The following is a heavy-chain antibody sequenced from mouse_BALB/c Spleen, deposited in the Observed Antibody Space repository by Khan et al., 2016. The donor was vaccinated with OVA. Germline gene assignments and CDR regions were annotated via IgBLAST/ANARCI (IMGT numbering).Heavy chain of an antibody. Sequence: VQLKQSGPELVKPGASVKIPCKASGYTFTDYNMDWVKQSHGKSLEWIGDITPNNGGTIYNQRFKGKATLTVDKSSSPAYMELRSLTSEDTAVYYCTRGGHSSPFDYWGQGTTLTVSS. D-gene: IGHD6-1*01. J-gene: IGHJ2*01. CDR2: ITPNNGGT. CDR1: GYTFTDYN. V-gene: IGHV1-18*01. CDR3: TRGGHSSPFDY.